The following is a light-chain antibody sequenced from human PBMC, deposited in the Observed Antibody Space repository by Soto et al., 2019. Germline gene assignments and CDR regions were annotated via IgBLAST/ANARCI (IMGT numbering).Light chain of an antibody. V-gene: IGLV2-8*01. CDR3: PSYAGSNIWV. CDR1: SSDVGGYNY. J-gene: IGLJ3*02. CDR2: EVS. Sequence: QSALTQPPSASGSPGQSVTISCTGTSSDVGGYNYFSWYQQYPGKAPKLMIYEVSKRPSGVPDRFSGSKYGKTASLTVSGLEPEDEADYYCPSYAGSNIWVFGGGTKVTVL.